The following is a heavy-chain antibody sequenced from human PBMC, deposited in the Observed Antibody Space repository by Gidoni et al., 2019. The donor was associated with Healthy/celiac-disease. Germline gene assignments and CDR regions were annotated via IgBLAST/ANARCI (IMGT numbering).Heavy chain of an antibody. CDR1: GGTFSSYA. D-gene: IGHD2-21*02. CDR2: IIPIFGTA. Sequence: QVQLVQSGAEVKKPGSSVKVSCKASGGTFSSYAISWVRQAPGQGLEWMGGIIPIFGTANYAQKFQGRVTITADESTSTAYMELSSLRSEDTAVYYCASDGGYCGGDCYSAPGNWGQGTLVTVSS. CDR3: ASDGGYCGGDCYSAPGN. V-gene: IGHV1-69*01. J-gene: IGHJ4*02.